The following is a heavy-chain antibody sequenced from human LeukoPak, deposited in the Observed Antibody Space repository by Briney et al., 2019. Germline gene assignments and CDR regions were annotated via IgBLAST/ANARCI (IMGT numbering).Heavy chain of an antibody. J-gene: IGHJ4*02. Sequence: SSETLSLTCTVSGGSISSSSYYWGWIRQPPGKGLEWIGSIYYSGNTYYNPSLKSRVTISVDTSKNQFSLKLSSVTAADTAVYYCARAGAYHFDNWGQGTLVTVSS. D-gene: IGHD3-16*01. CDR2: IYYSGNT. V-gene: IGHV4-39*01. CDR3: ARAGAYHFDN. CDR1: GGSISSSSYY.